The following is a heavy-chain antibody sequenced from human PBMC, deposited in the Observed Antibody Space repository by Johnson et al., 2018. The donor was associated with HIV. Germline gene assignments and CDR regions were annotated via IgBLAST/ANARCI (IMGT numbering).Heavy chain of an antibody. CDR2: ISYDGSNK. CDR3: ARGEGRIPHAFDI. CDR1: GFTFSSYA. J-gene: IGHJ3*02. V-gene: IGHV3-30*04. Sequence: QVQLVESGGGVVQPGRSLRLSCAASGFTFSSYAMHWVRQAPGKGLEWVAVISYDGSNKYYADSVKGRFTISRDNSKNTLYLQMNSLRAEDTAVYYCARGEGRIPHAFDIWGQGTMVTVSS. D-gene: IGHD2-2*02.